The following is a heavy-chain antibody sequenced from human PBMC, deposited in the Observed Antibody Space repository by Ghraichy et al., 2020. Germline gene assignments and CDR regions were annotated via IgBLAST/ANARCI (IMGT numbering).Heavy chain of an antibody. CDR2: ISSSSSNI. CDR3: ARMGYDTSGYYYVPTFDI. J-gene: IGHJ3*02. D-gene: IGHD3-22*01. V-gene: IGHV3-48*02. Sequence: GGSLRLSCAASGFTFGTYSMNWVRQAPGKGLEWVSHISSSSSNIYYADSVKGRFTISRENARNSLYLQMISLRDEDTAVYFCARMGYDTSGYYYVPTFDIWGQGTMVTVSS. CDR1: GFTFGTYS.